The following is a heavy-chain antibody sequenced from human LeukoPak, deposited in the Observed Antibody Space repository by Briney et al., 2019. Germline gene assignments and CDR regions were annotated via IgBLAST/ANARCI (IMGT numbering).Heavy chain of an antibody. D-gene: IGHD3-10*01. CDR3: AELLWFGESYFDY. CDR2: IYYSGST. J-gene: IGHJ4*02. Sequence: SETLSLTCAVSGASISGSGYYWGWIRQPPGKGLEWIGSIYYSGSTYYNPSLKSRVTISVDTSKNQFSLKLSSVTAADTAVYYCAELLWFGESYFDYWGQGTLVTVSS. V-gene: IGHV4-39*01. CDR1: GASISGSGYY.